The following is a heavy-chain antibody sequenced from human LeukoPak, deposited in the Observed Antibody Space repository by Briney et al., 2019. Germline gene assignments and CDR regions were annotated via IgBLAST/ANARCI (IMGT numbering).Heavy chain of an antibody. Sequence: GGSLRLSCAASGFTVSTNYMSWVRQAPGKGLEWVSVIYSGGTTYYADSVKGRFTISRDNSKNTLYLQMNSLRAEDTAVYYCAISNPKHIVVVTAIFWGQGTLVTVSS. V-gene: IGHV3-53*01. CDR2: IYSGGTT. CDR1: GFTVSTNY. J-gene: IGHJ4*02. D-gene: IGHD2-21*02. CDR3: AISNPKHIVVVTAIF.